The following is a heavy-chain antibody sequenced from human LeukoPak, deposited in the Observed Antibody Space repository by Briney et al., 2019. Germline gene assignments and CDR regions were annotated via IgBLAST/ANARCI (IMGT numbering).Heavy chain of an antibody. CDR2: IISKTSGGTT. J-gene: IGHJ4*02. CDR3: IADTAESSAYPFDY. D-gene: IGHD3-22*01. Sequence: GGSLRLSCAASGFTFTYAWMSWVRQAPGKGLECVGRIISKTSGGTTEYAAPVKGRFTISRDDSTDTAYLQMNSLKTEDTAVYYCIADTAESSAYPFDYWGQGTTVTVSS. V-gene: IGHV3-15*01. CDR1: GFTFTYAW.